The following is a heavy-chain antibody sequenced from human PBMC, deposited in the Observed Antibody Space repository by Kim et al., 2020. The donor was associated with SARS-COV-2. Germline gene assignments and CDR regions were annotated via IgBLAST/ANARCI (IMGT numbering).Heavy chain of an antibody. D-gene: IGHD3-22*01. V-gene: IGHV3-48*04. J-gene: IGHJ4*02. CDR1: GFTFSSYS. Sequence: GGSLRLSCAASGFTFSSYSMNWVRQAPGKGLEWVSYISSSSSTIYYADSVKGRFTISRDNAKNSLYLQMNSLRAEDTAVYYCAREGLYYDSSGYPDYWGQGTLVTVSS. CDR3: AREGLYYDSSGYPDY. CDR2: ISSSSSTI.